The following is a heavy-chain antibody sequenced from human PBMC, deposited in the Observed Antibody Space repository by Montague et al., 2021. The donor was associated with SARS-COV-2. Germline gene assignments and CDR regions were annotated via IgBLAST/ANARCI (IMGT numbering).Heavy chain of an antibody. CDR3: AGSPPGIAAAGTVAAFDI. CDR2: IYYSGST. J-gene: IGHJ3*02. D-gene: IGHD6-13*01. Sequence: SETLPLTCTVSGGSISSSSYYWGWIRQPPGKGLEWIGSIYYSGSTYYNPSLKSRVTISVDTSKNQFSLKLSSVTAADTAVYYCAGSPPGIAAAGTVAAFDIWGQGTMVTVSS. CDR1: GGSISSSSYY. V-gene: IGHV4-39*01.